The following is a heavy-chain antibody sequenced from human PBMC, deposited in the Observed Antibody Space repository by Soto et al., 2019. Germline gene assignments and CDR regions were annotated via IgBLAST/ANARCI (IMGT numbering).Heavy chain of an antibody. V-gene: IGHV3-33*01. CDR3: ARSRSGHVAFDI. J-gene: IGHJ3*02. CDR2: TWYDGSKE. D-gene: IGHD2-15*01. CDR1: GFTFSTYG. Sequence: QVQLVESGGGVVQPGRSLRLSCAVSGFTFSTYGIHWVRQAPGKGLEWVAVTWYDGSKEYYADSVKGRFTISRDNSKNTLYLQMNSLRVEDTAVYYCARSRSGHVAFDIWGQGTMVTVSS.